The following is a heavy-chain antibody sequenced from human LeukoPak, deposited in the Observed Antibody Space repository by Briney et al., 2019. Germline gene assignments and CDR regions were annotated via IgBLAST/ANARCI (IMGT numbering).Heavy chain of an antibody. CDR1: GFTFSSYG. D-gene: IGHD2-2*01. CDR2: ILYDGSNK. J-gene: IGHJ4*02. Sequence: GRSLRLSCAASGFTFSSYGMHWVRQAPGKGLEWVAVILYDGSNKYYADSVKGRFTISRDNSKNTLYLQMNSLRAEDTAVYYCAKDKVVVVPAAIIDYWGQGTLVTVSS. V-gene: IGHV3-30*18. CDR3: AKDKVVVVPAAIIDY.